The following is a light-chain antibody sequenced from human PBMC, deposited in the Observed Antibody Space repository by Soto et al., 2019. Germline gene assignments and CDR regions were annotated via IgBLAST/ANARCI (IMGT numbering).Light chain of an antibody. V-gene: IGKV3-11*01. CDR1: QSVSSY. J-gene: IGKJ5*01. Sequence: EIVLTQSPATLSLYPGERANLSCRASQSVSSYLAWYQQKPGQAPRLLIYDASNRATGIAARFSGSGSGTDFTLTISGLEPEDFAVYYCQQRSSSITFGQGTRLEIK. CDR3: QQRSSSIT. CDR2: DAS.